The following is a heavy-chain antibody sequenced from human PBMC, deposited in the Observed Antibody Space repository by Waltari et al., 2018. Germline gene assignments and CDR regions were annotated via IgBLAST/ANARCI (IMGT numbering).Heavy chain of an antibody. CDR1: GYTCTSYD. CDR3: AINWYGTDY. CDR2: MSANSANT. J-gene: IGHJ4*02. Sequence: QVQLVQSGAEVKKPGASVKVSCKASGYTCTSYDINWVRQATGNGLEWMGWMSANSANTGYAQKSHGRVTMTRNTSIITAYMELSSLGSEVTAVYYCAINWYGTDYWGQGTLVTVSS. V-gene: IGHV1-8*01. D-gene: IGHD1-1*01.